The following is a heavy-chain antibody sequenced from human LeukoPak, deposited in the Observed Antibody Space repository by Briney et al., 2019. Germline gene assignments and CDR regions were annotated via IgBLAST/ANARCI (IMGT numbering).Heavy chain of an antibody. CDR3: ARDHGSSVWYIEPYFDY. V-gene: IGHV3-30*03. D-gene: IGHD6-19*01. J-gene: IGHJ4*02. Sequence: PGGSLRLSCAASGFTFSSYSMSWVRQAPGKGLEWVAVISYDVSNKYYADSVKGRFTISRDNSKNTLYLQMNSLRAEDTAVYYCARDHGSSVWYIEPYFDYWGQGTLVTVSS. CDR1: GFTFSSYS. CDR2: ISYDVSNK.